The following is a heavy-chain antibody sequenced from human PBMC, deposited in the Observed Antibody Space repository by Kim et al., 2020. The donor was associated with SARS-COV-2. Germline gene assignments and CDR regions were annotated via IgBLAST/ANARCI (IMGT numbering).Heavy chain of an antibody. D-gene: IGHD1-1*01. V-gene: IGHV1-69*01. Sequence: ANYARKCQGGVTITADESTSTAYMELSSLRSEDTAVYYCARENEGGGIDYWGQGTLVTVSS. CDR3: ARENEGGGIDY. J-gene: IGHJ4*02. CDR2: A.